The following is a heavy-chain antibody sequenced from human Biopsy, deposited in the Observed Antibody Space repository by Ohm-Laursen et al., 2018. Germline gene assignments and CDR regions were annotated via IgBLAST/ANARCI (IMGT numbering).Heavy chain of an antibody. CDR2: ISPSGATT. D-gene: IGHD5-24*01. CDR3: ARAGVGSDGTDSYYYGMDV. V-gene: IGHV1-46*01. J-gene: IGHJ6*02. Sequence: ASVKVSCKASGNTFATYHIHWVRQAPGQGLEWMGVISPSGATTSFSRKFQGRITMTRDTSTGTVYMDLNSLGSEDTAVYYCARAGVGSDGTDSYYYGMDVWGPGNPGHRLL. CDR1: GNTFATYH.